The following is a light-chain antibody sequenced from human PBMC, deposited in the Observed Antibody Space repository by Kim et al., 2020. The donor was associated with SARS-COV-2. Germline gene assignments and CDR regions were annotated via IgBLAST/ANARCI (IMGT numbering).Light chain of an antibody. CDR3: QQYSSFPYP. CDR1: QSISSW. CDR2: KAS. V-gene: IGKV1-5*03. Sequence: DIQMTQSPSTLSASVGDRVTITCRASQSISSWLAWYQQKPGKAPKVLIYKASNLESGVPSRFSGSGSGTEYTLTIISLQPDDFATYYCQQYSSFPYPFGQGTKLEI. J-gene: IGKJ2*01.